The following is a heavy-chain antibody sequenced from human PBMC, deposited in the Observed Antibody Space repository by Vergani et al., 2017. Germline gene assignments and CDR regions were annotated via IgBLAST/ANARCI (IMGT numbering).Heavy chain of an antibody. CDR3: AKDLRGTYYYGSGSTSAFDI. CDR2: IYSGGST. CDR1: GFTVSSNY. J-gene: IGHJ3*02. D-gene: IGHD3-10*01. V-gene: IGHV3-66*02. Sequence: EVQLVESGGGLVQPGGSLRLSCAASGFTVSSNYMSWVRQAPGKGLEWVSVIYSGGSTYYADSVKGRFTISRDNSKNTLYLQMNSLRAEDTAVYYCAKDLRGTYYYGSGSTSAFDIWGQGTMVTVSS.